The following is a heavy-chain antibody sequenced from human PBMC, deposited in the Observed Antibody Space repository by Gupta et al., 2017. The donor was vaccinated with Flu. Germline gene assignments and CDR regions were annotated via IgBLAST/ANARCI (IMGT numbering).Heavy chain of an antibody. D-gene: IGHD7-27*01. V-gene: IGHV3-15*01. CDR1: GFTFTNAW. Sequence: ERQLVESGGGLVKPGGSLRLSCAASGFTFTNAWMSWVRQVPGKGLEWVGRIKSQTDGGTTEYAAPVKGRFTISREDSKTTLYLQMNSLKAEDTAVDYCARIWGYWYFDIWGRGTLVTVSS. J-gene: IGHJ2*01. CDR2: IKSQTDGGTT. CDR3: ARIWGYWYFDI.